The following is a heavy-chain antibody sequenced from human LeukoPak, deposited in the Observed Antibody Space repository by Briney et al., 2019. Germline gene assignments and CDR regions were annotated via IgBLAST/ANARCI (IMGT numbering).Heavy chain of an antibody. J-gene: IGHJ4*02. Sequence: GGSLRLSCAASGFTVSSNYMSWVRQAPGKGLEWVSVIYSGGSTYNADSVKGRFTISRDNSKNTLYLQMNSQRAEDTAVYYCATTGYSYRDFDYWGQGALVTVSS. CDR3: ATTGYSYRDFDY. V-gene: IGHV3-66*02. D-gene: IGHD5-18*01. CDR2: IYSGGST. CDR1: GFTVSSNY.